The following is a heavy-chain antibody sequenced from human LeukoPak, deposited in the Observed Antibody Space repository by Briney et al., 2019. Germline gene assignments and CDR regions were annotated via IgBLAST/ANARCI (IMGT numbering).Heavy chain of an antibody. V-gene: IGHV4-59*01. CDR2: IYYSGST. Sequence: SETPSLTCTVSGGSISSYYWSWIRQPPGKGLEWIGYIYYSGSTNYSPSLKGRVTISVDTSKNQFSLKLSSVTAADTAVYYCARSEYSYGADAFDIWGQGTMVTVSS. D-gene: IGHD5-18*01. J-gene: IGHJ3*02. CDR3: ARSEYSYGADAFDI. CDR1: GGSISSYY.